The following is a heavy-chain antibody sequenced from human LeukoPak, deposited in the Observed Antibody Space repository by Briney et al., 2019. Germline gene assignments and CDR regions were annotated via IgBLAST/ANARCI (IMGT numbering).Heavy chain of an antibody. J-gene: IGHJ5*02. CDR2: VSGSGNA. V-gene: IGHV4-61*02. Sequence: SETLSLTCTVSGASISNDRYYWSWVRLPAGKGLEWIGRVSGSGNANYNPSLGSRITVSRDTSKNQFSLELTSATAADSAVYYCAREDLRGPTTYWFDVWGQGTLVTVSS. D-gene: IGHD1-14*01. CDR1: GASISNDRYY. CDR3: AREDLRGPTTYWFDV.